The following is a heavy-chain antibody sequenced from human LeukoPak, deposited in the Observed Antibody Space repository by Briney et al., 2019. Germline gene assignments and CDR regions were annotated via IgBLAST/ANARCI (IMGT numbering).Heavy chain of an antibody. V-gene: IGHV4-59*01. D-gene: IGHD1-26*01. CDR2: IYYSGST. Sequence: SETLSLTCTVSGGSISSYYWSWIRQPPGKGLEWIGYIYYSGSTNYNPSLKSRVTISVDTSKNQFSLKLSSVTAADTAVYYCARMPIVGAFFDYWGQGTLVTVSS. J-gene: IGHJ4*02. CDR3: ARMPIVGAFFDY. CDR1: GGSISSYY.